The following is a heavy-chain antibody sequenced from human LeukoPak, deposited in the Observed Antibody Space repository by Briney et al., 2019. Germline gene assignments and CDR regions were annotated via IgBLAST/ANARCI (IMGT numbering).Heavy chain of an antibody. J-gene: IGHJ4*02. CDR3: ARDASTKQWLPPYYFDY. CDR2: ISSSSSYI. Sequence: GGSLRLSCAASGFTFSSSSMNWVRQAPGKGLEWVSSISSSSSYIYYADSVKGRFTISRDNAKNSLYLQMNSLRAEDTAVYYCARDASTKQWLPPYYFDYWGQGTLVTVSS. D-gene: IGHD6-19*01. CDR1: GFTFSSSS. V-gene: IGHV3-21*01.